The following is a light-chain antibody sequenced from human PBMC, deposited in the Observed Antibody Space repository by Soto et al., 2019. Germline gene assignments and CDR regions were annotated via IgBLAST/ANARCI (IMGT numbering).Light chain of an antibody. CDR1: QTVTSN. V-gene: IGKV3-15*01. J-gene: IGKJ1*01. CDR3: QQDNDWTRK. Sequence: EIVMTQSPVTLSVSPGETANLSCRASQTVTSNLAWYQQKPGRSPRLLLSGASTRATGIPARFSGSGSGTEFTLTISRLQSEDLAVYYCQQDNDWTRKVGHGTK. CDR2: GAS.